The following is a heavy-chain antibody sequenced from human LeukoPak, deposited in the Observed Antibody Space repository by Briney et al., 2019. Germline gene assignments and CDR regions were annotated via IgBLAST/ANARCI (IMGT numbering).Heavy chain of an antibody. CDR2: INHSGST. J-gene: IGHJ6*03. D-gene: IGHD4-11*01. V-gene: IGHV4-34*01. CDR1: GGSFSGYY. CDR3: ARGLGYSNFLRSRYYYYMDV. Sequence: SETLSPTCAVYGGSFSGYYWSWIRQPPGKGLEWIGEINHSGSTNYNPSLKSRVTISVDTSKNQFSLKLSSVTAADTAVYYCARGLGYSNFLRSRYYYYMDVWGKGTTVTVSS.